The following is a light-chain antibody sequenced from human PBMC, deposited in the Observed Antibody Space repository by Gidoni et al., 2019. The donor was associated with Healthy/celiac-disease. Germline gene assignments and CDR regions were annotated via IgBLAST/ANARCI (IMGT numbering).Light chain of an antibody. Sequence: EIVMTQSPATLSVSPGKRATLSCRASQSVSSNLAWYQQKPGQDPRLRIYGASTRATGIPARCSGSGSGTEFTLTISSLQSEDFAVYYCQQYNNWWWTFGQGTKVEIK. V-gene: IGKV3-15*01. J-gene: IGKJ1*01. CDR1: QSVSSN. CDR3: QQYNNWWWT. CDR2: GAS.